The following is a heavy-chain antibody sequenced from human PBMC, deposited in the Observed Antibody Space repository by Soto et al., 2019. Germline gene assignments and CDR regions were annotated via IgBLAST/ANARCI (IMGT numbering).Heavy chain of an antibody. Sequence: GGSLRLSCAASGFTFSSYSMNWVRQAPGKGLEWVSYISSSSSTIYYADSVKGRFTISRDNAKNSLYLQMNSLRAEDTAVYYCARDIVVVPAAADSDYWGQGTLVTVSS. CDR3: ARDIVVVPAAADSDY. CDR2: ISSSSSTI. D-gene: IGHD2-2*01. V-gene: IGHV3-48*01. CDR1: GFTFSSYS. J-gene: IGHJ4*02.